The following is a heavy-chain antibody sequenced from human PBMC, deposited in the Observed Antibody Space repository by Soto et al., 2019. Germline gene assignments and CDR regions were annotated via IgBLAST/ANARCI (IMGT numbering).Heavy chain of an antibody. CDR2: INPSGGST. CDR1: GYTFTSYY. CDR3: ATARCNRYGYSWSYWEY. D-gene: IGHD5-18*01. V-gene: IGHV1-46*01. J-gene: IGHJ4*03. Sequence: ATVKVSCKASGYTFTSYYMHWVRQAPGQGLEWMGIINPSGGSTSYAQKFQGRVTMTRDTSTSTVNMELSSLRSEATAVDYCATARCNRYGYSWSYWEYCGQGT.